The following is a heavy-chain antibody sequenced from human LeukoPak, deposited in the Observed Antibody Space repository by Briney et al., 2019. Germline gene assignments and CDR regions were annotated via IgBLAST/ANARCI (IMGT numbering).Heavy chain of an antibody. J-gene: IGHJ5*02. CDR3: ARDLGQYYDTSDNWFDP. V-gene: IGHV3-74*01. CDR2: INSDGINT. CDR1: GFTFSNYW. Sequence: GGSLRLSCAASGFTFSNYWLHWVRQAPGKWLVSVSLINSDGINTSYADSVKGRFTISRDNAKNTLNLQMNSLRAEDTAVYYCARDLGQYYDTSDNWFDPWGQGTLVTVSS. D-gene: IGHD3-22*01.